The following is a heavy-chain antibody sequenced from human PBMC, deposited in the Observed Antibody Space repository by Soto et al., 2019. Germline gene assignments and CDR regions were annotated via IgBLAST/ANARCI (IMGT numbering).Heavy chain of an antibody. CDR1: VGSFSGYQ. D-gene: IGHD1-1*01. J-gene: IGHJ5*02. V-gene: IGHV4-34*01. CDR2: INHSGTT. Sequence: SETLSLTCGFYVGSFSGYQWNWIRQSPGQGLEWIGEINHSGTTKYNPSLESRINLSVDTSKKQFSLKMFSVTAADTAIYYCARGWRFDPRGQGTQVT. CDR3: ARGWRFDP.